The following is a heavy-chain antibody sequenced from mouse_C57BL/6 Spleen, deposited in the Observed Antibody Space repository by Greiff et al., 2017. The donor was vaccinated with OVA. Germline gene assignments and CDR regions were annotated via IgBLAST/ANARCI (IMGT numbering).Heavy chain of an antibody. CDR3: ARSPLYGNTGY. CDR1: GYTFTSYW. Sequence: QVQLQQPGAELVRPGSSVKLSCKASGYTFTSYWMDWVKQRPGQGLEWIGNIYPSDSETHYNQKFKDKATLTVDKSSSTAYMQLSSLTSEDSAVYYCARSPLYGNTGYWGQGTPLTVSS. D-gene: IGHD2-1*01. CDR2: IYPSDSET. J-gene: IGHJ2*01. V-gene: IGHV1-61*01.